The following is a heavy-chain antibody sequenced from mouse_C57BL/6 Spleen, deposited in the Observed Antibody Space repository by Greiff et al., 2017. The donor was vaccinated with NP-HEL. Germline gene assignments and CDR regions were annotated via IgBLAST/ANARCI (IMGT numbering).Heavy chain of an antibody. CDR2: ISSGGSYT. J-gene: IGHJ4*01. CDR1: GFTFSSYG. D-gene: IGHD2-4*01. CDR3: ASLDYD. V-gene: IGHV5-6*02. Sequence: EVMLVESGGDLVKPGGSLKLSCAASGFTFSSYGMSWVRQTPDKRLEWVATISSGGSYTYYPDSVKGRFTISRDNAKNTLYLQMSSLKSEDTAMYYCASLDYDWGQGTSVTVSS.